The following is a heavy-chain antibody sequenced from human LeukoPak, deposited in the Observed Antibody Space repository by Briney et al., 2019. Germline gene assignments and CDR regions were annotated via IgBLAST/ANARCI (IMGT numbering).Heavy chain of an antibody. CDR2: IYSGGST. CDR1: GFTFSRYG. V-gene: IGHV3-66*01. Sequence: HPGGSLRLSCAASGFTFSRYGMQWVRQAPGKGLEWVSVIYSGGSTYYADSVKGRFTISRDNSKNTLYLQMNSLRAEDTAVYYCARDGRGYFDYWGQGTLVTVSS. D-gene: IGHD1-1*01. CDR3: ARDGRGYFDY. J-gene: IGHJ4*02.